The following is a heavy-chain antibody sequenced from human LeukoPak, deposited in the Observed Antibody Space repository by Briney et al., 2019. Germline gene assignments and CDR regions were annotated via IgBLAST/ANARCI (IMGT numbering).Heavy chain of an antibody. CDR2: ISGSGGST. V-gene: IGHV3-23*01. CDR3: AKGSIAAAGTVYFDY. D-gene: IGHD6-13*01. J-gene: IGHJ4*02. CDR1: GFTFSSYA. Sequence: PGGSLRLSCVASGFTFSSYAMSWVRQAPGKGLEWVSAISGSGGSTYYADSVEGRFTISRDNSKNTLYLQMNSLRVEDTALYYCAKGSIAAAGTVYFDYWGQGALVTVSS.